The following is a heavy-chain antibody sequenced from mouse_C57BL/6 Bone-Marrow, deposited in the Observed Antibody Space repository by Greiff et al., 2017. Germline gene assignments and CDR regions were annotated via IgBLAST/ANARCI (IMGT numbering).Heavy chain of an antibody. CDR3: ATLDSSGYVAY. D-gene: IGHD3-2*02. CDR1: GYTFTDYY. Sequence: EVQLQQSGPVLVKPGASVKMSCKASGYTFTDYYMNWVKQSHGKSLEWIGVINPYNGGTSYNQKLKGNATLTVDKSSRTAYMALNSLTSEDSAVYYCATLDSSGYVAYWGQGTLVTVSA. CDR2: INPYNGGT. V-gene: IGHV1-19*01. J-gene: IGHJ3*01.